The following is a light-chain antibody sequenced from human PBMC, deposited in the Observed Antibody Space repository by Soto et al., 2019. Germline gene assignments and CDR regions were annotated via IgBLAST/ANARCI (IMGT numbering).Light chain of an antibody. CDR1: TSDIGGYNY. V-gene: IGLV2-11*01. J-gene: IGLJ1*01. CDR2: DVN. Sequence: QSALTQPRSVSGSPGQSVTISCTGTTSDIGGYNYVSWYQQHPGKAPKLLIYDVNRRPSGVPDRFSGSKSGNTASLTISGLQAEDETDYYCCSFAGRSTFFVFGTGTKVTVL. CDR3: CSFAGRSTFFV.